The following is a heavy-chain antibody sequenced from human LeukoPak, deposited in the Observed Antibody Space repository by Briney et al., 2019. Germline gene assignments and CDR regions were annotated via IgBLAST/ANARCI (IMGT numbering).Heavy chain of an antibody. D-gene: IGHD3-10*01. CDR1: GFTFSSYG. V-gene: IGHV3-33*08. CDR2: IWYDGSNK. J-gene: IGHJ4*02. Sequence: PGGSLRLSCAASGFTFSSYGMHWVRQAPGKGLEWVAVIWYDGSNKYYADSVKGRFTTSRDNSKNTLYLQMNSLRAEDTAVYYCAREGGIRGYFDYWGQGTLVTVSS. CDR3: AREGGIRGYFDY.